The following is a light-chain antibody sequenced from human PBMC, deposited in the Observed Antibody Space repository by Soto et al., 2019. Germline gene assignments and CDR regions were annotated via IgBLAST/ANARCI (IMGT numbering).Light chain of an antibody. CDR2: SNN. J-gene: IGLJ2*01. Sequence: QSVLTRPPSASGTPGQRVTISCSGSCSNIGSNTVNWYQQLPGTAPKLLIYSNNQRPSGVPDRFSGTKSGTSASLAISGLQSEDEADYYCAAWDDSLNGVVFGGGTKVTVL. V-gene: IGLV1-44*01. CDR1: CSNIGSNT. CDR3: AAWDDSLNGVV.